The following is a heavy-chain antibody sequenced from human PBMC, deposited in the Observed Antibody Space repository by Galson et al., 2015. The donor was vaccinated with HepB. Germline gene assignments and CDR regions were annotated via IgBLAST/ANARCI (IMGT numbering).Heavy chain of an antibody. V-gene: IGHV3-9*01. CDR2: ISWNSGSI. Sequence: SLRLSCAASGFTFDDYAMHWVRQAPGKGLEWVSGISWNSGSIGYADSVKGRFTISRDNAKNSLYLQMNSLRAEDTALYYCAKDKGDYDPPDAFDIWGQGTMVTVSS. J-gene: IGHJ3*02. CDR3: AKDKGDYDPPDAFDI. CDR1: GFTFDDYA. D-gene: IGHD4-17*01.